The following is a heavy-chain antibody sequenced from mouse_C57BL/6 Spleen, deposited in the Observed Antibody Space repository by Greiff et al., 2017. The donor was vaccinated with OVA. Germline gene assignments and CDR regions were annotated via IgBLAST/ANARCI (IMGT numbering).Heavy chain of an antibody. CDR3: ASPITTVVATDDY. D-gene: IGHD1-1*01. V-gene: IGHV1-81*01. J-gene: IGHJ2*01. Sequence: VQLQQSGAELARPGASVKLSCKASGYTFTSYGISWVKQRTGQGLEWIGEIYPRSGNTYYNEKFKGKATLTADKSSSTAYMELRSLTSEDSAVYFCASPITTVVATDDYWGQGTTLTVSS. CDR1: GYTFTSYG. CDR2: IYPRSGNT.